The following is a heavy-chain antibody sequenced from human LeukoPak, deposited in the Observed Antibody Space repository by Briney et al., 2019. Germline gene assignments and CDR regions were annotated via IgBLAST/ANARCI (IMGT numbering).Heavy chain of an antibody. D-gene: IGHD1-1*01. CDR2: INVRYGVI. Sequence: GSLRLSCAASGFALDTYSMNWVRQAPGKGLEWLSYINVRYGVIHYADSVRGRFTISSDKAKASVYMQMNRLRDEDTAVYYCAREPYNDAVNWFDPWGQGTLVTVSS. V-gene: IGHV3-48*02. CDR1: GFALDTYS. CDR3: AREPYNDAVNWFDP. J-gene: IGHJ5*02.